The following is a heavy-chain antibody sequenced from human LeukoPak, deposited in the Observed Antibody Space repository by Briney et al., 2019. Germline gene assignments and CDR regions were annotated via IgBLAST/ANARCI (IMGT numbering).Heavy chain of an antibody. CDR2: INHSGST. Sequence: SETLSLTCAVYGGSFSGYYWSWIRQPPGKGLEWIGEINHSGSTNYNPSLKSRVTISVDTSKNQFSLKLSSVTAADTAVYYCARAVTMVRGAPTGYYYYYYMDVWGKGTTVTVSS. CDR3: ARAVTMVRGAPTGYYYYYYMDV. CDR1: GGSFSGYY. D-gene: IGHD3-10*01. V-gene: IGHV4-34*01. J-gene: IGHJ6*03.